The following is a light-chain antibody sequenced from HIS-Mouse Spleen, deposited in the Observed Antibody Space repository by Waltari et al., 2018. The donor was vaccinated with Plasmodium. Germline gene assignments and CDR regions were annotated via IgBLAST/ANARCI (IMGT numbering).Light chain of an antibody. J-gene: IGKJ1*01. CDR2: WGS. CDR3: QQYYSTPWT. Sequence: DIVMTQSPDSLAVSLGERATINCKSSQSVLYSTNNKKYLAWHQQKPGKPPKLLIYWGSTRESGVPDLFSGSGSGTDFTLTISSLQAEDVAVYYCQQYYSTPWTFGQGTKVEIK. V-gene: IGKV4-1*01. CDR1: QSVLYSTNNKKY.